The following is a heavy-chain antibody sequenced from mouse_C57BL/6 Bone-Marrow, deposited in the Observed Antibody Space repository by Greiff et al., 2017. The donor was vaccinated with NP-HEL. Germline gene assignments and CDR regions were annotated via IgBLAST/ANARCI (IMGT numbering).Heavy chain of an antibody. D-gene: IGHD2-2*01. Sequence: VKLMESGAELARPGASVKLSCKASGYTFTSYGISWVKQRTGQGLEWIGEIYPRSGNTYYNEKFKGKATLTADKSSSTAYMELRSLTSEDSAVYFCARMVTTFRYWYFDVWGTGTTVTVSS. J-gene: IGHJ1*03. CDR2: IYPRSGNT. CDR1: GYTFTSYG. CDR3: ARMVTTFRYWYFDV. V-gene: IGHV1-81*01.